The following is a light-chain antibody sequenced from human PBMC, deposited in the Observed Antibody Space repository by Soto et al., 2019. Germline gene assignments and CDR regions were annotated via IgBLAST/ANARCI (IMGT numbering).Light chain of an antibody. CDR3: CSYAGSYTLV. CDR2: DVG. CDR1: SSDIGGYNF. V-gene: IGLV2-11*01. J-gene: IGLJ2*01. Sequence: QSALTQPRSVSGSPGQSVTISCTGTSSDIGGYNFVSWYQQHPGKAPKVMIYDVGKRPSGVPDRFSGSKSGNTASLTISGLRADDGGDYYCCSYAGSYTLVFGGGTKVTVL.